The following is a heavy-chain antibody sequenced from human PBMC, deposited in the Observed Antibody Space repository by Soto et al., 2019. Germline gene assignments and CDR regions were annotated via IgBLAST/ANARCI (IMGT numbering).Heavy chain of an antibody. V-gene: IGHV1-46*04. J-gene: IGHJ3*02. Sequence: ASVKVSCKASGYAFTTYHMHWVRQAPGQGLEWMGMIDPSDGTTTYAQKLQGRVTMTRDTATSTVYMELSSLRSEDTAVYYCARDEVPDVQNHAFDIGGQGTMVTVSS. CDR2: IDPSDGTT. CDR1: GYAFTTYH. CDR3: ARDEVPDVQNHAFDI.